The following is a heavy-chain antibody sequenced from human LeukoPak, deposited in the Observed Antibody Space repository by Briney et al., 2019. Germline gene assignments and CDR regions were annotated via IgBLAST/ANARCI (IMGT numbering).Heavy chain of an antibody. Sequence: SETLSLTCAVYGGSFSGYYWSWIRQPPGKGLEWIGEINHSGSTNYNPSLKSRVTISVDTSKNQFSLKLSSVTAADTAVYYCASLGRYCSGGSCSYYYYYGMDVWGQGPRSPSP. CDR1: GGSFSGYY. CDR3: ASLGRYCSGGSCSYYYYYGMDV. CDR2: INHSGST. D-gene: IGHD2-15*01. J-gene: IGHJ6*02. V-gene: IGHV4-34*01.